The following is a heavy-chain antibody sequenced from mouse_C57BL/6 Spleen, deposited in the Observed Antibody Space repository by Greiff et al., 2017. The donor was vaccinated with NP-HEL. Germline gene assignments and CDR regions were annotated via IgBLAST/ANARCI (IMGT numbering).Heavy chain of an antibody. J-gene: IGHJ3*01. D-gene: IGHD1-1*01. V-gene: IGHV1-52*01. Sequence: QVQLQQPGAELVRPGSSVKLSCKASGYTFTSYWMHWVKQRPIQGLEWIGNIDPSDSDTHYNQKFKDKATLTVDKSSSTAYMQLSSLTSEDSAVYYCARGDYYGSLAYWGQGTLVTVSA. CDR1: GYTFTSYW. CDR2: IDPSDSDT. CDR3: ARGDYYGSLAY.